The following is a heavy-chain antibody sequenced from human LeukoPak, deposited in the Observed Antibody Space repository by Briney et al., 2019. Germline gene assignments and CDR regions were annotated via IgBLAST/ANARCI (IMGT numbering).Heavy chain of an antibody. CDR2: IYPGDSDT. CDR3: ARRLMYYYDSSGYDVAFDI. V-gene: IGHV5-51*01. J-gene: IGHJ3*02. CDR1: GYSFTNYW. D-gene: IGHD3-22*01. Sequence: GGSLKISCKGSGYSFTNYWIGWVRQLPGKGLEWRGVIYPGDSDTIYSPSLQGQVTISADKSIITAYLQWSSLKASDTAMYYCARRLMYYYDSSGYDVAFDIWGQGTMVTVSS.